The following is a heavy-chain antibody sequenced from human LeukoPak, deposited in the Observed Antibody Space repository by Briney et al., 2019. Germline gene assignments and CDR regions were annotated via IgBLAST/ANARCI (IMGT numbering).Heavy chain of an antibody. D-gene: IGHD3-9*01. Sequence: SVKVSCKASGGTFSSCAINWVRQAPGQGLEWMGGIIPIFGTANYAQKFQGRVTITADESTGTAYMGLSSLRSEDTAVYYCALQPRYFDWFLVWGQGTLVTVSS. J-gene: IGHJ4*02. CDR2: IIPIFGTA. V-gene: IGHV1-69*01. CDR1: GGTFSSCA. CDR3: ALQPRYFDWFLV.